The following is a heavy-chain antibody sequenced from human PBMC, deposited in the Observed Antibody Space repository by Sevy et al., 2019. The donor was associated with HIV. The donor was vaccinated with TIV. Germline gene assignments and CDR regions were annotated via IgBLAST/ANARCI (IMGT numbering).Heavy chain of an antibody. CDR1: GFTFGDYC. Sequence: GGSLRLSCTASGFTFGDYCMSWVRQAPGKGLEWVAFLKSDVYGGTADHAASVRGRFVISRDDSKTIAYLQMNDLKTEDTGVYYCTWWKAAQSIFDYWGQGALVTVSS. CDR2: LKSDVYGGTA. CDR3: TWWKAAQSIFDY. V-gene: IGHV3-49*04. J-gene: IGHJ4*02. D-gene: IGHD2-15*01.